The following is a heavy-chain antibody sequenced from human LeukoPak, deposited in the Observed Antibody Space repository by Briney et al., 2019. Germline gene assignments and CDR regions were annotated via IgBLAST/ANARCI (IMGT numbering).Heavy chain of an antibody. CDR3: ARAEYYYGSGSYYDY. Sequence: SGPTLVNPTKTLTLTCTFSGFSLSTSGMLVSWIRNPQGKALEWLARIDWDDDKFYSTSLKTRLTISKDTSKNQVVLTMTNMDPVDTATYYCARAEYYYGSGSYYDYWGQGTLVTVSS. CDR2: IDWDDDK. CDR1: GFSLSTSGML. J-gene: IGHJ4*02. V-gene: IGHV2-70*04. D-gene: IGHD3-10*01.